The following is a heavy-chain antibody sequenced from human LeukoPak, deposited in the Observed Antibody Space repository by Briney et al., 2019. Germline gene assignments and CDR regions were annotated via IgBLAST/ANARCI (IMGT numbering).Heavy chain of an antibody. CDR3: ARGSFGGNYFDS. CDR2: ISSRASPI. CDR1: GFIFSNDE. D-gene: IGHD4-23*01. V-gene: IGHV3-48*03. J-gene: IGHJ4*02. Sequence: GGSLRLSCAASGFIFSNDEMNWVRQAPGKGLEWVSYISSRASPIYYADSVKGRFTISRDNAKKSLYMPMNSLRAEDTAVYYCARGSFGGNYFDSWGQGTLVTVSS.